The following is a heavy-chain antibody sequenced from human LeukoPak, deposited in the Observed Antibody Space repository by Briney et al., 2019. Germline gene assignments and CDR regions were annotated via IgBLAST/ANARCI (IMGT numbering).Heavy chain of an antibody. J-gene: IGHJ1*01. CDR3: ARRRYYDGSGYLE. D-gene: IGHD3-22*01. CDR2: IYYSGRT. V-gene: IGHV4-39*01. Sequence: SETLSLTCSVSGDSVSRSDSYWDWIRQPPGKGLEWIGTIYYSGRTYYSPCLKSRVTISVDPSNNHFSLNLRSVTAADTAVHYGARRRYYDGSGYLEWGQGTLLSVSS. CDR1: GDSVSRSDSY.